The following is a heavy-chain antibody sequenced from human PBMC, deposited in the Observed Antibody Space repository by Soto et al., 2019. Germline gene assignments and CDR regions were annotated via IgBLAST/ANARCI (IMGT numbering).Heavy chain of an antibody. CDR3: AKDPHDFWSGYFDY. J-gene: IGHJ4*02. V-gene: IGHV3-30*18. Sequence: QVQLVESGGGVVQPGRSLRLSCAASGFTFSSYGMHWVRQAPGKGLEWVAVISYDGSNKYYADSVKGRFTISRDNSKNTLYLQTNSLRAEDTAMYYCAKDPHDFWSGYFDYWGQGTLVTVSS. D-gene: IGHD3-3*01. CDR2: ISYDGSNK. CDR1: GFTFSSYG.